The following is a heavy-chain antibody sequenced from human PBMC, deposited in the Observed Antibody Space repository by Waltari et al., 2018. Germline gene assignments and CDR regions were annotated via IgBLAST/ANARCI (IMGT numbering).Heavy chain of an antibody. CDR3: ARTFWGSYPLFDY. CDR1: GYTFSGYY. V-gene: IGHV1-2*02. J-gene: IGHJ4*02. D-gene: IGHD3-16*02. CDR2: INPNSGDT. Sequence: QVQLVQSGAEVKKPGASVTVSCKTSGYTFSGYYVHWVRKAPGQGLEWMGWINPNSGDTDYAQNFQGSVTMTRDTSTSTAYMELRRLRSDDTALYYCARTFWGSYPLFDYWGQGTLVTVSS.